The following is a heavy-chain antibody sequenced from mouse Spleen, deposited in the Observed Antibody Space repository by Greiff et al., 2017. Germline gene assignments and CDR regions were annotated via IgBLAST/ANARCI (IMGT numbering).Heavy chain of an antibody. V-gene: IGHV1-53*01. Sequence: VQLQQPGTELVKPGASVKLSCKASGYTFTSYWMHWVKQRPGQGLEWIGNINPSNGGTNYNEKFKSKATLTVDKSSSTAYMQLSSLTSEDSAVYYCARWDYYDGSYLYYFDYWGQGTTLTVSS. J-gene: IGHJ2*01. CDR1: GYTFTSYW. CDR2: INPSNGGT. CDR3: ARWDYYDGSYLYYFDY. D-gene: IGHD1-1*01.